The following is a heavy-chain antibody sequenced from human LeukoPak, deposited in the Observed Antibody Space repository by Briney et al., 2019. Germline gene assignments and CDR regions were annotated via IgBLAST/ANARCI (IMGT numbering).Heavy chain of an antibody. V-gene: IGHV3-23*01. CDR1: GFTFSSYA. D-gene: IGHD2-2*01. J-gene: IGHJ4*02. Sequence: GGSLRLSCAASGFTFSSYAMSWVRQATGKGLEWVSAISGSGGSTYYADSVKGRFTISRDNSKNTLYLQMNSLRAEDTAVYYCAKDSGYCSSTSCYAGDYWGQGTLVTVSS. CDR3: AKDSGYCSSTSCYAGDY. CDR2: ISGSGGST.